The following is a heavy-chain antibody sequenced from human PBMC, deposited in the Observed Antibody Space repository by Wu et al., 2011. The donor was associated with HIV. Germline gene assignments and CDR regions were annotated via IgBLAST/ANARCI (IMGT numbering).Heavy chain of an antibody. Sequence: QVQLGAVWGVRWKKGLGASVKVSCKASGYTFTSYDINWVRQATGQGLEWMGWMNPNSGNTGYAQKFQGRVTMTRNTSISTAYMELSSLRSEDTAVYYCARVPSWPAAIDFYYMDVWGKGTTVTVSS. V-gene: IGHV1-8*02. CDR3: ARVPSWPAAIDFYYMDV. J-gene: IGHJ6*03. CDR2: MNPNSGNT. CDR1: GYTFTSYD. D-gene: IGHD2-2*01.